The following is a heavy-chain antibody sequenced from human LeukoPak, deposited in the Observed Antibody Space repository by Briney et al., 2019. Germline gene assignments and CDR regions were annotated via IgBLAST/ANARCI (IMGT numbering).Heavy chain of an antibody. V-gene: IGHV3-15*01. Sequence: PGGSLRLSCAASEFTFSNARMNWVRPGPGKGLGWVGRIKSKTDGGTTDYAAPVEGRFTISRDNSKNTVYLQMNSLKTDDTAVYYCTSQYFDYWGQGTLVAVSS. CDR1: EFTFSNAR. CDR2: IKSKTDGGTT. CDR3: TSQYFDY. J-gene: IGHJ4*02.